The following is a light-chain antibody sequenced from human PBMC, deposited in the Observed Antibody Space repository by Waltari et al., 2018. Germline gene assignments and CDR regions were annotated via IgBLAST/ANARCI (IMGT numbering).Light chain of an antibody. V-gene: IGLV2-14*03. J-gene: IGLJ1*01. CDR3: SSYTSSSTYV. Sequence: QSALTQPASVSGSPGQSITISCTGTRSDVGGYAYVSWPQQHPGKAPKLMIYDVRNRPSGVSNRFSGSKSGNTASLTISGLQAEDEADYYCSSYTSSSTYVLGTGTKVTVL. CDR2: DVR. CDR1: RSDVGGYAY.